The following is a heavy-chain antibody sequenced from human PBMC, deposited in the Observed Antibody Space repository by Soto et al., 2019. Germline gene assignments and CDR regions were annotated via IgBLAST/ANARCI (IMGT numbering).Heavy chain of an antibody. V-gene: IGHV1-2*02. CDR3: ARALNRAAHGFDP. J-gene: IGHJ5*02. D-gene: IGHD6-6*01. CDR2: INPNSGGT. CDR1: GYTFTGCY. Sequence: GASVKVSWKASGYTFTGCYMNWVRQAPGQGLEWMGWINPNSGGTNYAQKFQGRVTMTRDTSISTAYMELSRLRSDDTAVYYCARALNRAAHGFDPWGQGTLVTVSS.